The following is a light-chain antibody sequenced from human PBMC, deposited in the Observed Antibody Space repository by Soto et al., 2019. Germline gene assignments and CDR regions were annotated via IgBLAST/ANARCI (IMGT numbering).Light chain of an antibody. CDR1: QGISSY. J-gene: IGKJ4*01. Sequence: DIRLTQSPSFLSASVGDRVTITCRASQGISSYLAWYQQKPGKAPKLLIFAASTLQSGVPSRFSGSGSGTEFTLTISSLQPEDFATYYCQQLNSYPLTFGGGTKVEI. CDR3: QQLNSYPLT. V-gene: IGKV1-9*01. CDR2: AAS.